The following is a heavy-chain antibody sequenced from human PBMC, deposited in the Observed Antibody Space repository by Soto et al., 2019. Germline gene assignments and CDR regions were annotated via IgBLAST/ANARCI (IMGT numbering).Heavy chain of an antibody. J-gene: IGHJ6*02. Sequence: GESLKISCQGFGYSFTSYWIGWVRQMPGKGLEWMATIHPGDSNTNYSPSFRGQVTISADKSINTAYLEWSSLRASDTAIYYCARSRRGAYSSGWYSPSGYYNYGIDVWGQGTKVTVSS. CDR3: ARSRRGAYSSGWYSPSGYYNYGIDV. V-gene: IGHV5-51*01. CDR2: IHPGDSNT. CDR1: GYSFTSYW. D-gene: IGHD6-19*01.